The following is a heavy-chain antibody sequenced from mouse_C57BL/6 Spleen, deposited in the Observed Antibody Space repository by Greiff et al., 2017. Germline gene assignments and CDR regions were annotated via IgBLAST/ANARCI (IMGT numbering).Heavy chain of an antibody. CDR2: IHPNSGST. D-gene: IGHD1-1*01. CDR1: GYTFTSYW. V-gene: IGHV1-64*01. J-gene: IGHJ3*01. Sequence: VKLQQPGAELVKPGASVKLSCKASGYTFTSYWLHWVKQRPGQGLEWIGMIHPNSGSTNYNEKFKSKATLTVDKSSSTAYMQLSSLTSEDSAVYYCASPGRYYYGSSYWGQGTLGTVSA. CDR3: ASPGRYYYGSSY.